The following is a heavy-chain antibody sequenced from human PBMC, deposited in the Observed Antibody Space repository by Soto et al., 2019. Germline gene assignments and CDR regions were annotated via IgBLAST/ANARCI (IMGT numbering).Heavy chain of an antibody. CDR3: ARDRGGIMVRGPKGAFDI. J-gene: IGHJ3*02. V-gene: IGHV3-66*01. Sequence: GGSLRLSCAASGFTVSSNYMSWVRQAPGKGLEWVSVIYSGGSTYYADSVKGRFTISRDNSKNTLYLQMNSLRAEDTAVYYCARDRGGIMVRGPKGAFDIWGQGTMVTVSS. D-gene: IGHD3-10*01. CDR1: GFTVSSNY. CDR2: IYSGGST.